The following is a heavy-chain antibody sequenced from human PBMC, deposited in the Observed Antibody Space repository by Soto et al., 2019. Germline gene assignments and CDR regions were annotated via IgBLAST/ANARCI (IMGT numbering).Heavy chain of an antibody. J-gene: IGHJ4*02. CDR2: TNQDGSEK. CDR1: GFSFRSDW. V-gene: IGHV3-7*04. D-gene: IGHD1-26*01. CDR3: SGGVGDAI. Sequence: EDQLVESGGGLVQPGGSLRLTCAVSGFSFRSDWMNWVRQAPGKGLEWVAHTNQDGSEKYYLDSVKDRFTIFIDNAKNSLYLQMNSLRAEDTAVYYCSGGVGDAIWGQGTLVTVSS.